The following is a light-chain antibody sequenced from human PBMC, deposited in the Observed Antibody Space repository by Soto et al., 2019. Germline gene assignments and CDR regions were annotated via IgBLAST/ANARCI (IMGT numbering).Light chain of an antibody. Sequence: QSALTQPASVSGSPGQSITISCTGTISDVGGYNFVSWYQQYPGKAPKLMICDVSNRPSGVSNRLSGSKSGNTASLTISGLQAEDEADYYCSSFTGSNYVFGTGTKVTVL. CDR2: DVS. CDR1: ISDVGGYNF. J-gene: IGLJ1*01. V-gene: IGLV2-14*03. CDR3: SSFTGSNYV.